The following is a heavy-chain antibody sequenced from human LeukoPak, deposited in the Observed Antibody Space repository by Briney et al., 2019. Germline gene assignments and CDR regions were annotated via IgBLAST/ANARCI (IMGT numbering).Heavy chain of an antibody. Sequence: SETLSLTCTVSGGSISSSSYYWGWIRQPPGKGLEWIGSIYYSGSTYYNPSLKSRVTISVDTSKNQFSLKLSSVPAADTAVYYCARRPLGYSSGWYFTEYFQHWGQGTLVTVSS. J-gene: IGHJ1*01. D-gene: IGHD6-19*01. CDR3: ARRPLGYSSGWYFTEYFQH. CDR1: GGSISSSSYY. CDR2: IYYSGST. V-gene: IGHV4-39*07.